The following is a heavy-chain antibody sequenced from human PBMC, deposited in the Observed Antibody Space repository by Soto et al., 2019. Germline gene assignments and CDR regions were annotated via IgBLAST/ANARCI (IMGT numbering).Heavy chain of an antibody. V-gene: IGHV4-4*02. CDR1: VFSISSISC. J-gene: IGHJ4*02. Sequence: PSETLSRTCSVSVFSISSISCCIGVRQPPGKGLEWIGEVDHTGHINHNPSLKSRVIITVDKSKNQFFLNMTSATAADTALYYCARDPVKSGKEKYRQGRFWGKGILVPVS. CDR2: VDHTGHI. D-gene: IGHD4-17*01. CDR3: ARDPVKSGKEKYRQGRF.